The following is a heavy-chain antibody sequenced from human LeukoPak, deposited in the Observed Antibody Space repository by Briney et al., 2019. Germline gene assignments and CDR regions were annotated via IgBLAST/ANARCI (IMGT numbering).Heavy chain of an antibody. D-gene: IGHD2-2*01. Sequence: GSLRLSCAASGFTFSDYYMSWIRQAPGKGLEWIGEIYHSGTTNYNPSLKSRVTISFDTSKNQFSLNLRSVTAADTAVYYCANKVYCSTTSCYHAGYWGQGTLVTVSS. CDR3: ANKVYCSTTSCYHAGY. CDR2: IYHSGTT. V-gene: IGHV4-34*08. J-gene: IGHJ4*02. CDR1: GFTFSDYY.